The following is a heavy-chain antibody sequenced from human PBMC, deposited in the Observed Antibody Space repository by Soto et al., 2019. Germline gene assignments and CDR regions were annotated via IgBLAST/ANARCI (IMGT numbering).Heavy chain of an antibody. D-gene: IGHD3-22*01. V-gene: IGHV4-34*01. Sequence: QVQLQQWGAGLLKPSETLSLTCAVYGGSFSGYYWSWIRQPPGKGLEWIGEINHSGSTNYNPSLKSRVTISVDTSKNQFSLKLSSVTAADPAVYYCARQGGYYQYYFDYWGQGTLVTVSS. J-gene: IGHJ4*02. CDR2: INHSGST. CDR3: ARQGGYYQYYFDY. CDR1: GGSFSGYY.